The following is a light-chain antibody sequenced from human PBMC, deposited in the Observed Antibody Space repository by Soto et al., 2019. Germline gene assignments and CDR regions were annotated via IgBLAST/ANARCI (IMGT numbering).Light chain of an antibody. CDR3: QKSYSAPLT. J-gene: IGKJ4*01. Sequence: DIQMTQSPSSLSASVGDRVTITCRASQDISNYLAWYQQKPGKVPKLLIYVASTLQSGVPSRFSGSGSGTDFTLTISSLQPEDVGTYYCQKSYSAPLTFGGGTKVEIK. CDR2: VAS. CDR1: QDISNY. V-gene: IGKV1-27*01.